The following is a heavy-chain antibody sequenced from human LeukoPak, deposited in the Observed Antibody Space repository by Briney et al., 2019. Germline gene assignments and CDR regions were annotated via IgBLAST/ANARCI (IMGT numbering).Heavy chain of an antibody. D-gene: IGHD3-10*01. J-gene: IGHJ4*02. CDR1: GGSISSSSYY. V-gene: IGHV4-39*07. Sequence: SETLSLTCTVSGGSISSSSYYWGWIRQPPGTGLEWIGSIYYSGSTYYNPSLKSRVTISVDTSKNQFSLKLSSVTAADTAVYYCARVDYYGSEDYWGQGTLVTVSS. CDR3: ARVDYYGSEDY. CDR2: IYYSGST.